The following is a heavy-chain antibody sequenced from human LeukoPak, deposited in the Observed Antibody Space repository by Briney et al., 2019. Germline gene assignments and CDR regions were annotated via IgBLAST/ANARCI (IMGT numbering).Heavy chain of an antibody. CDR1: GYTFTSYA. CDR3: AKGRTDWNAGYYYYYMDV. Sequence: SCKASGYTFTSYAMSWVRQAPGKGLEWVSAISVSGGSTYYAYSVKGRFTISRDNSKNTLYLQMNSLRAEDTAVYCCAKGRTDWNAGYYYYYMDVWGKGTTVSVSS. D-gene: IGHD1-1*01. CDR2: ISVSGGST. J-gene: IGHJ6*03. V-gene: IGHV3-23*01.